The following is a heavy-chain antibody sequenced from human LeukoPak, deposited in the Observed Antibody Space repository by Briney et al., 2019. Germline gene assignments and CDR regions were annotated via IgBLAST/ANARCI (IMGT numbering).Heavy chain of an antibody. J-gene: IGHJ4*02. CDR3: ARDQYDTWSRRGNFDS. CDR2: IKLDGSEK. V-gene: IGHV3-7*03. D-gene: IGHD3-3*01. Sequence: GGSLRLSCVASGFTFGKYWMSWVRQAPGKGLEWVANIKLDGSEKNYVDSVKGRFTISRDNTKNSLYLQMNSLRVEDTAVFYCARDQYDTWSRRGNFDSWGQGTPVIVSS. CDR1: GFTFGKYW.